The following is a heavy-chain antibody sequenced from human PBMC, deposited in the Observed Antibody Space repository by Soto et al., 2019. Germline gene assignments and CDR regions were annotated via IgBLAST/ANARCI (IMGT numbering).Heavy chain of an antibody. Sequence: PGGSLRLSCAASGFTFSDYYMSWIRQAPGKGLEWVSYISSSSSYTNYADSVKGRFTISRDNAKNSLYLQMNSLRAEDTAVYYCARDYYYDSSGYYPTPFDYWGQGTLVTVSS. D-gene: IGHD3-22*01. V-gene: IGHV3-11*06. CDR1: GFTFSDYY. CDR3: ARDYYYDSSGYYPTPFDY. J-gene: IGHJ4*02. CDR2: ISSSSSYT.